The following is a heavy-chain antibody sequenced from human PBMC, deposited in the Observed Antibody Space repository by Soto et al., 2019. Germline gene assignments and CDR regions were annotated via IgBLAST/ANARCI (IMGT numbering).Heavy chain of an antibody. J-gene: IGHJ4*02. V-gene: IGHV3-48*02. Sequence: PVGSLRLSCAASGVTCSSYSMSWVRQATGKGLEWVSYISSRSDTIYYADSVKGRFTISRDNAKNSLYLQMNSLRDEDTAVYYCARGPVAARPSQLDFWGQGTLVTVSS. D-gene: IGHD6-6*01. CDR1: GVTCSSYS. CDR3: ARGPVAARPSQLDF. CDR2: ISSRSDTI.